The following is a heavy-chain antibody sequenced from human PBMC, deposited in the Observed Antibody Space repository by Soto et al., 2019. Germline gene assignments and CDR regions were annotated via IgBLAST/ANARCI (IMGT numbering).Heavy chain of an antibody. Sequence: SVKVSCKASGGTFSSYAISWVRQAPGQGLEWMGGIIPIFGTANYAQKFQGRVTITADESASTAYMELSSLRSEDTAVYYCARDPSYCGGDCYQGGMDVWGQGTTVTVSS. CDR1: GGTFSSYA. J-gene: IGHJ6*02. CDR3: ARDPSYCGGDCYQGGMDV. CDR2: IIPIFGTA. D-gene: IGHD2-21*02. V-gene: IGHV1-69*13.